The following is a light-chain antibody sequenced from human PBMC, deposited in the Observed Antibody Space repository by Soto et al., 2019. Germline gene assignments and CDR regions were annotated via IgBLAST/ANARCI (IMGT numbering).Light chain of an antibody. V-gene: IGKV3-20*01. Sequence: EIVLTQSPGTLSLSPGERATLSCRASQSVSSNYLAWYQQKPGQAPRLLMYGASSRATGIPDRFSGSGSGTDFTLTISRLEPEDFAVYYCQQYGRSLPWTFGQGTKVEIQ. CDR3: QQYGRSLPWT. CDR2: GAS. J-gene: IGKJ1*01. CDR1: QSVSSNY.